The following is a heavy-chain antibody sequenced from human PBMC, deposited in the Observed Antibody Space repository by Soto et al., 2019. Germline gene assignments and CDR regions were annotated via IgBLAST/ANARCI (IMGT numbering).Heavy chain of an antibody. D-gene: IGHD3-16*01. V-gene: IGHV4-31*03. CDR3: ARVRSGVGYNWFDP. J-gene: IGHJ5*02. CDR2: IYYSGST. Sequence: SESLSLTCTVSGGSVNSGAYSWSWIPQQPGRGLEWIGYIYYSGSTYYNPSLKSRVTISVDTSKSQFSLKLSSVTAADTAVYYCARVRSGVGYNWFDPWGQGTLVTVSS. CDR1: GGSVNSGAYS.